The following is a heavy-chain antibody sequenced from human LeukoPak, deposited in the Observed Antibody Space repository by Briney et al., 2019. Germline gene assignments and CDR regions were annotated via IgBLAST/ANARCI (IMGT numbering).Heavy chain of an antibody. D-gene: IGHD6-13*01. CDR3: ARGQQLAEYFQH. CDR2: IYYSGCT. V-gene: IGHV4-30-4*01. Sequence: PSETLSLTCTVSGGSISSGDYYWSWIRQPPGKGLEWIGYIYYSGCTYYNPSLKSRVTISVDTSKNQFPLKLSSVTAADTAVYYCARGQQLAEYFQHWGQGTLVTVSS. J-gene: IGHJ1*01. CDR1: GGSISSGDYY.